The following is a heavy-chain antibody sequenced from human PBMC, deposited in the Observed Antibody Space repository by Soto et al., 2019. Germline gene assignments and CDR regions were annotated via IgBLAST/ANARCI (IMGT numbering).Heavy chain of an antibody. Sequence: PGGSLRLSLAASEFTFTSYGMHWFRRSPGKGREGVAVIWYDGSKKYYADSVKGRFTISRDNSKNTLYLEMNSLRTEDTAVYYCAKDRGALRWSEEHYYFDYWGQGTLVTVSS. CDR2: IWYDGSKK. J-gene: IGHJ4*02. CDR3: AKDRGALRWSEEHYYFDY. V-gene: IGHV3-30*02. D-gene: IGHD4-17*01. CDR1: EFTFTSYG.